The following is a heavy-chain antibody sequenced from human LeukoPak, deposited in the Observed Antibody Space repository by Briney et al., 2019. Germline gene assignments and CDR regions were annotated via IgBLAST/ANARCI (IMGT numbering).Heavy chain of an antibody. Sequence: PGGSLRLSCAASGFTFGSYGMHWVRQAPGKGLDWVAFVRYDGNNPYYSASVKGRFTISRDNAKNSLYLQMNSLRAEDTAVYYCARAAENYGGRFDSWGQGTLVTVSS. CDR2: VRYDGNNP. CDR1: GFTFGSYG. CDR3: ARAAENYGGRFDS. J-gene: IGHJ4*02. D-gene: IGHD3-16*01. V-gene: IGHV3-30*02.